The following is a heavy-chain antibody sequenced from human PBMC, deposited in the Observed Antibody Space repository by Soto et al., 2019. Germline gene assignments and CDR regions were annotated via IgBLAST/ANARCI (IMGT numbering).Heavy chain of an antibody. CDR1: GFTFSSYA. CDR3: AKRGEAGSKCFDY. Sequence: GGSLRLSCAASGFTFSSYAMSWVRQAPGKGLEWVSVISGSGGSTHYADSVKGRFTISRDNSKNTLHLQMNSLRAEDTAVYYCAKRGEAGSKCFDYWGQGTLVTVSS. D-gene: IGHD3-10*01. V-gene: IGHV3-23*01. CDR2: ISGSGGST. J-gene: IGHJ4*02.